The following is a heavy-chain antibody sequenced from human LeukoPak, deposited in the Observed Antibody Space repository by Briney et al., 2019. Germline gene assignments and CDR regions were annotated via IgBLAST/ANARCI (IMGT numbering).Heavy chain of an antibody. D-gene: IGHD3-22*01. CDR3: ALPYYYDSSGYHFDY. Sequence: ASVKVSCKASGYTFTSYYMHWVRQAPGQGLEWRGMINPSGGSTTYAQKFQGRVTMTRDTSTSKVYMELSSLRSEDTAVYYCALPYYYDSSGYHFDYWGQGTLVTVSS. J-gene: IGHJ4*02. CDR2: INPSGGST. V-gene: IGHV1-46*01. CDR1: GYTFTSYY.